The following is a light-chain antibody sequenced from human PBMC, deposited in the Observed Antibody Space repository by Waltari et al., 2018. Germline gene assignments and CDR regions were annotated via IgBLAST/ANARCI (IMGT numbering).Light chain of an antibody. CDR1: SSDVGFYDF. CDR2: KVK. Sequence: QSALTQPASVSGSPGQSITISCTGTSSDVGFYDFVSWFQQHPGKAPKVMIYKVKNRPSGVSNRFSGSKSANTASLTISGLQAEDEADYYCSSYTRRSYWVFGGGTQLTVL. J-gene: IGLJ3*02. CDR3: SSYTRRSYWV. V-gene: IGLV2-14*01.